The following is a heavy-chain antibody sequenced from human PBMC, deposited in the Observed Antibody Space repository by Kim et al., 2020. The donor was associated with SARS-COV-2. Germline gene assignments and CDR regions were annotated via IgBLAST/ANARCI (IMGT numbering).Heavy chain of an antibody. J-gene: IGHJ4*02. V-gene: IGHV3-23*01. CDR2: T. D-gene: IGHD6-19*01. CDR3: AKDPIAVAENY. Sequence: TYYADSVKGRFTISRDNSKNTLYLQMNSLRAEDTAVYYCAKDPIAVAENYWGQGTLVTVSS.